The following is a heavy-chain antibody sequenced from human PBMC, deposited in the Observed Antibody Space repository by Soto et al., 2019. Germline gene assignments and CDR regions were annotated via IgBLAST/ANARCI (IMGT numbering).Heavy chain of an antibody. Sequence: GSLRLYCAASGFTFSTYSMNWVRRAPGKGLEWVSSISSSSIYIYYADSVKGRFTISRDNAKNSLYLQMNSLRAEDTAVYYCARAGRSGSYGLAFDIWGQGTMVTVSS. CDR2: ISSSSIYI. CDR3: ARAGRSGSYGLAFDI. V-gene: IGHV3-21*01. CDR1: GFTFSTYS. D-gene: IGHD1-26*01. J-gene: IGHJ3*02.